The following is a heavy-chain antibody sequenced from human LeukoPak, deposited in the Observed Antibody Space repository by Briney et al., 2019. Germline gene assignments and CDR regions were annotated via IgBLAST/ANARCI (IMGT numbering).Heavy chain of an antibody. CDR3: AKGSVGNADFAS. V-gene: IGHV3-23*01. CDR2: IVVSGAT. J-gene: IGHJ4*02. D-gene: IGHD6-25*01. CDR1: GFTFSSFS. Sequence: GGSLRLSCAASGFTFSSFSMTWVRQAPGKGLEWVSSIVVSGATYYADSVKGRFTISRDSFRGMLFLQMDSLRVEDTAVYFCAKGSVGNADFASWGQGALVTVSS.